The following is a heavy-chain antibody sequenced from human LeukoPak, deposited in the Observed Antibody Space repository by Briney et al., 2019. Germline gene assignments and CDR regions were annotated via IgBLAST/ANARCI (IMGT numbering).Heavy chain of an antibody. V-gene: IGHV4-30-4*08. CDR3: ARDLLNEGNHLDY. Sequence: PSETLSLTCTVSGGSISSGGYYWSWIRQHPGKGLEWIGYIYCSGSTYYNPSLKSRVTISVDTSKNQFSLKLSSVTAADTAVYYCARDLLNEGNHLDYWGQGTLVTVSS. CDR1: GGSISSGGYY. D-gene: IGHD4-23*01. J-gene: IGHJ4*02. CDR2: IYCSGST.